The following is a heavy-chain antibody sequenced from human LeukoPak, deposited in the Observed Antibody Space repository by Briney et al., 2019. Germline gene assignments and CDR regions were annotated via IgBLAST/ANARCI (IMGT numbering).Heavy chain of an antibody. V-gene: IGHV4-39*07. D-gene: IGHD5-12*01. CDR3: ARVYSGYDYLYFDY. CDR2: IYYSGST. J-gene: IGHJ4*02. CDR1: GGSISSSSYS. Sequence: SETLSLTCTVSGGSISSSSYSWGWIRQPPGKGLEWIGSIYYSGSTYYNPSLKSRVTISVDTSKNQFSLKLSSVTAADTAVYYCARVYSGYDYLYFDYWGQGTLVTVSS.